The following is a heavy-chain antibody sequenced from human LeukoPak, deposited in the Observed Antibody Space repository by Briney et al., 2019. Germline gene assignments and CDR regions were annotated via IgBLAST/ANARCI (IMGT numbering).Heavy chain of an antibody. V-gene: IGHV1-2*06. CDR2: INPNSGGT. CDR1: GYTFTCYY. Sequence: ASVKVSCKASGYTFTCYYMHWMRQAPGQGLEWMGRINPNSGGTNYAQKFQGRVTMTRDTSISTAYMDLTRLRSDDPAPSYRSRELDILTGYLNWFDPWGQGTLVTVSS. D-gene: IGHD3-9*01. CDR3: SRELDILTGYLNWFDP. J-gene: IGHJ5*02.